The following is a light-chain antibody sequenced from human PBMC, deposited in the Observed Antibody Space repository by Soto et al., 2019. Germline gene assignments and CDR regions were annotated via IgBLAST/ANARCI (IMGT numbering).Light chain of an antibody. V-gene: IGKV1-5*01. Sequence: DIQMTQSPSTLSASVGDRVTITCRASQSVSKWLAWYQQKPGKAPKLLIYDASNLESGVPSRFSGSGSGTDFTLSISSLQPDDFATYYCHEYNSDSGYTFGHGTKVDVK. J-gene: IGKJ3*01. CDR2: DAS. CDR1: QSVSKW. CDR3: HEYNSDSGYT.